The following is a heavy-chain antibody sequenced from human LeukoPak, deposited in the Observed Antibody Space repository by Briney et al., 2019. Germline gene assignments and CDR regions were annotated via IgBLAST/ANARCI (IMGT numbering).Heavy chain of an antibody. J-gene: IGHJ4*02. CDR2: INPNSGGT. D-gene: IGHD4-17*01. Sequence: GASVKVSCKASGYTFTGYYMHWVRQAPGQGLEWMGWINPNSGGTNYAQKFKGRVTMTRDTSISTAYMELSRLRSDDTAVYYCARDFMTTVTTGNYWGQGTLVTVSS. CDR1: GYTFTGYY. V-gene: IGHV1-2*02. CDR3: ARDFMTTVTTGNY.